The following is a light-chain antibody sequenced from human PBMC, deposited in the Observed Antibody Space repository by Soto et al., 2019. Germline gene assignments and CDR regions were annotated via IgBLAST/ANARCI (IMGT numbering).Light chain of an antibody. J-gene: IGLJ1*01. CDR2: VNSDGSH. Sequence: QLVVTQSPSASASLGASVKLTCTLSSGHSRYAIAWHQQQPGKAPRYLMKVNSDGSHSKGDGIPDRFSGSSSGSERYLNISSLQSGDEADYYCQTWGTCNQVFGTGTKLTVL. V-gene: IGLV4-69*01. CDR1: SGHSRYA. CDR3: QTWGTCNQV.